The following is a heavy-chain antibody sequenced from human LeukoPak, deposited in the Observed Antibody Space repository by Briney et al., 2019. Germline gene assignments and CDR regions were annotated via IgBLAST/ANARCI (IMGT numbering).Heavy chain of an antibody. J-gene: IGHJ5*02. CDR2: IGISSGNT. CDR1: GFNFIDYS. CDR3: ARDPTTVTYNWFDP. Sequence: GGSLRLSCAASGFNFIDYSMNWVRQAPGKGLEWISYIGISSGNTKYADSVKGRFTISRDNAKNSLYLQMNSLRAEDTAVYYCARDPTTVTYNWFDPWGQGTLVTVSS. V-gene: IGHV3-21*05. D-gene: IGHD4-11*01.